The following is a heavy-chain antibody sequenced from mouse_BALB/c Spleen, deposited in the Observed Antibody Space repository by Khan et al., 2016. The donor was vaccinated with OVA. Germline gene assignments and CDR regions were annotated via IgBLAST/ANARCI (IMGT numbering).Heavy chain of an antibody. CDR1: GYTFTNYD. CDR2: IFPGDDST. V-gene: IGHV1-85*01. Sequence: QVQLKQSGAELVKPGASVKLSCKAAGYTFTNYDINWVRQRPEQGLEWIGWIFPGDDSTKYHEKFKGKATLPTDKSSSTAYLQLSRLTSEDSAVYFCARHYYDGNLYWYFDIWGAGTTVTVSS. D-gene: IGHD1-1*02. J-gene: IGHJ1*01. CDR3: ARHYYDGNLYWYFDI.